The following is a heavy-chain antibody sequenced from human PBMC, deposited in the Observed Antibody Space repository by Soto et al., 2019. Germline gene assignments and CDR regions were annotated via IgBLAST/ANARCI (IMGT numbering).Heavy chain of an antibody. J-gene: IGHJ4*02. CDR1: GFTFSSYA. CDR2: ISGSGGST. D-gene: IGHD1-26*01. V-gene: IGHV3-23*01. Sequence: GGSLRLSCAASGFTFSSYAMSWVRQAPGKGLEWVSAISGSGGSTYYADPVKGRFTISRDNSKNTLYLQMNSLRAEDTAVYYCAKALLLPGAFDYWGQGTLVTVSS. CDR3: AKALLLPGAFDY.